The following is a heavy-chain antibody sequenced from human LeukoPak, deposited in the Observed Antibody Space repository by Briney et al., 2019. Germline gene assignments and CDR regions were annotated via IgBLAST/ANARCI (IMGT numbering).Heavy chain of an antibody. J-gene: IGHJ5*01. CDR1: GYTFSDYY. CDR2: INPKSGDT. CDR3: ARGYCSGGSCYLVENWFDF. D-gene: IGHD2-15*01. Sequence: ASVKVSCKASGYTFSDYYMYWLRQAPGEGLELMGRINPKSGDTNYAQNFQGRVTMTRDTSMNTAYMELSRLRSDDTAVYFCARGYCSGGSCYLVENWFDFWGQGTLVTASS. V-gene: IGHV1-2*06.